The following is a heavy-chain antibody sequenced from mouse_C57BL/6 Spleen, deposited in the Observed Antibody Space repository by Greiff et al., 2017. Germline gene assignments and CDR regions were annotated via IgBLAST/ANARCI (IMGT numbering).Heavy chain of an antibody. J-gene: IGHJ4*01. CDR3: ARKRAMDY. CDR2: IDPSDSYT. Sequence: QVQLQQPGAELVLPGASVKLSCKASGYTFTSYWMHWVKQRPGQGLEWIGEIDPSDSYTNYNQKFKGKSTLNVDKSSSTAYMQLSRLTSEDSAVYYCARKRAMDYWGQGTSVTVSS. V-gene: IGHV1-69*01. CDR1: GYTFTSYW.